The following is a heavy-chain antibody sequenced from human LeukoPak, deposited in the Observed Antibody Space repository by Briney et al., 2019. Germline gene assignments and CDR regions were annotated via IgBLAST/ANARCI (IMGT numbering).Heavy chain of an antibody. CDR2: ISAYNGNT. D-gene: IGHD6-13*01. J-gene: IGHJ6*04. Sequence: ASVKVSCKASGYTFTSYGISWVRQAPGQGLEWMGWISAYNGNTNYAQKLQGRVTMTTDTSTSTAYMELRSRRSDDTAVYYCARDWVAAAGTHYYYGMDVWGKGTTVTVSS. CDR3: ARDWVAAAGTHYYYGMDV. CDR1: GYTFTSYG. V-gene: IGHV1-18*04.